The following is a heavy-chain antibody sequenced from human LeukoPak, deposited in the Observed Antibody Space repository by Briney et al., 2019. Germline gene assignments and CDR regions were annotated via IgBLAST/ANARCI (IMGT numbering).Heavy chain of an antibody. CDR1: GFTFSSYG. Sequence: GGSLRLSCAASGFTFSSYGMHCVRQAPGKGLEWVAFIRYDGSNKYYADSVKGRVTISRDNSKNTLYLQMNSLRAEDTAVYYCAKDIARIAARPRGVDYWGQGTLVTVSS. V-gene: IGHV3-30*02. CDR3: AKDIARIAARPRGVDY. D-gene: IGHD6-6*01. J-gene: IGHJ4*02. CDR2: IRYDGSNK.